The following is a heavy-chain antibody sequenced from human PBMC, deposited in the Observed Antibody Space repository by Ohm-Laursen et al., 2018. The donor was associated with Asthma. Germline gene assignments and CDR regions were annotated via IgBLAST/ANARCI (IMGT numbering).Heavy chain of an antibody. CDR1: GFTFSSYS. CDR2: ITSYSSTT. J-gene: IGHJ4*02. V-gene: IGHV3-48*02. Sequence: SLRLSCTASGFTFSSYSMNWVRQAPGKGLEWVSYITSYSSTTYYADSVKGRFTISRDNAKNSLYLQMSSLRDEDTAVYYCARDRGGDRSFDYWGQGTLVTVSS. D-gene: IGHD2-21*02. CDR3: ARDRGGDRSFDY.